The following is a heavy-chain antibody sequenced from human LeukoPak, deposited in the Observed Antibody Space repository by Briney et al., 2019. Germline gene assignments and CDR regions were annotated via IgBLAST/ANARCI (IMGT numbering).Heavy chain of an antibody. CDR2: IYYSGST. J-gene: IGHJ3*02. V-gene: IGHV4-59*01. Sequence: SETLSLTCTVSGGSISSYYWSWIRQPPGKGLEWIGYIYYSGSTNYNPSLKSRVTISVDTSKDQFSLKLSSVTAADTAVYYCARNTDAFDIWGQGTMVTVSS. CDR1: GGSISSYY. CDR3: ARNTDAFDI.